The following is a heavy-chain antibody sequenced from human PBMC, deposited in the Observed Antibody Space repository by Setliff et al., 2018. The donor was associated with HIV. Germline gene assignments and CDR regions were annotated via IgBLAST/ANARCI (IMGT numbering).Heavy chain of an antibody. V-gene: IGHV4-59*11. CDR3: ARGVPGGDWYFDL. J-gene: IGHJ2*01. Sequence: PSETLSLTCTVSGGSIGSHYWSWIRQPPGKGLEWIGSIYYSGSTNYNPSLKSRVTISVDTSKNQFSLKLSSVTAADTAVYYCARGVPGGDWYFDLWGRGTLVTVSS. CDR1: GGSIGSHY. CDR2: IYYSGST.